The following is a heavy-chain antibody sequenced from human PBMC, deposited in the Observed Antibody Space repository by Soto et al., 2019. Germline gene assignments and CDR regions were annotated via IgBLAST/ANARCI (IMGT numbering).Heavy chain of an antibody. D-gene: IGHD7-27*01. CDR2: ISSTTNYI. CDR3: ARESEDLTSNFDY. Sequence: PRGSLILSCAASGFTFTRYSMNWVRQAPGKGLEWVSSISSTTNYIYYGDSMKGRFTISRDNAKNSLYLEMNSLRDEDTAVYYCARESEDLTSNFDYWGQGTLVTVSS. CDR1: GFTFTRYS. V-gene: IGHV3-21*06. J-gene: IGHJ4*02.